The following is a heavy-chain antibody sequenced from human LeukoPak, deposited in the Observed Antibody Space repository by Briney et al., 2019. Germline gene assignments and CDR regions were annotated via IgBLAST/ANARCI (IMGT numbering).Heavy chain of an antibody. J-gene: IGHJ4*02. D-gene: IGHD3-22*01. CDR3: ARGDSIYYDNSGYGVFES. V-gene: IGHV1-2*02. CDR1: GYTFSGYY. CDR2: INPNSGGT. Sequence: ASVKVSCKTSGYTFSGYYMHWVRQAPGQGLEWMGWINPNSGGTNYAQRFQGRVTMTRDTSIRTAYMDLSRLRSDDTAVYYCARGDSIYYDNSGYGVFESWGQETLVTVSS.